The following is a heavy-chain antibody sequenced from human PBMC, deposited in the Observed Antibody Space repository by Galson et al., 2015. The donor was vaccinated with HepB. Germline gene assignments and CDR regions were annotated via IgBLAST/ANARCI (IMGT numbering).Heavy chain of an antibody. D-gene: IGHD2-2*01. V-gene: IGHV3-30-3*01. CDR1: GFTFSSYA. CDR3: ARAPVVPAANSFDH. CDR2: ISYDGSNK. J-gene: IGHJ5*02. Sequence: SLRLSCAASGFTFSSYAMHWVRQAPGKGLEWVAVISYDGSNKYYADSVKGRFTISRDNSKNTLYLQMNSLRAEDTAVYYCARAPVVPAANSFDHWGQGTLVTVSS.